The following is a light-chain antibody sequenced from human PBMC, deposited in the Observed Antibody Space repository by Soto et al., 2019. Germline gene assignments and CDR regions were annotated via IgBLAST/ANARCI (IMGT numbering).Light chain of an antibody. Sequence: EVVLTQSPGTLSLSPGERASLSCRASHSIHSSFLAWYQQKPGQAPRLLIYGASSRATDIPDRFSGGGSGTHFTLTVSRLEPEDFAVYYCQPYDTSPYTFGQGTKLEI. CDR1: HSIHSSF. V-gene: IGKV3-20*01. CDR2: GAS. J-gene: IGKJ2*01. CDR3: QPYDTSPYT.